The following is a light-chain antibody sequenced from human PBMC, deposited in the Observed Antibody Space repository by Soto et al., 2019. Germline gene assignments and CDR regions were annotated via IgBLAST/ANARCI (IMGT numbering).Light chain of an antibody. V-gene: IGLV1-40*01. CDR1: SSNIGAGYD. Sequence: QSVLTQPPSVSGAPGQRVTISCTGSSSNIGAGYDVHWYQQLPGTAPKLLIYGNSNRPSGVPDRFSGSKSGTSASLAITGLQAEYVVDYSCQSDDCSLSGHVFGTVTKVTDL. J-gene: IGLJ1*01. CDR3: QSDDCSLSGHV. CDR2: GNS.